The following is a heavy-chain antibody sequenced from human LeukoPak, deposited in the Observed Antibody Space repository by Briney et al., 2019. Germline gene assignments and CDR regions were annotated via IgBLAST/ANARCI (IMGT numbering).Heavy chain of an antibody. CDR1: GFTFSSYG. V-gene: IGHV3-30*02. CDR3: ARDGNYGDYMDV. J-gene: IGHJ6*03. Sequence: GGSLRLSCAASGFTFSSYGMHWVRQAPGKGLEWVAFIRYDGSNKYYADSVKGRFTISRDNSKNTLYLQMNSLRAEDTAVYYCARDGNYGDYMDVWGKGTTVTVSS. CDR2: IRYDGSNK. D-gene: IGHD3-3*01.